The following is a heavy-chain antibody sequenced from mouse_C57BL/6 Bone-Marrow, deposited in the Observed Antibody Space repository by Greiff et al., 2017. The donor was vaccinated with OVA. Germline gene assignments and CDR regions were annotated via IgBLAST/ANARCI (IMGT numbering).Heavy chain of an antibody. D-gene: IGHD1-2*01. Sequence: EVQRVESGAELVRPGASVKLSCTASGFNIKDDYMHWVKQRPEQGLEWIGWIDPENGDTEYASKFQGKATITADTSSNTAYLQLSSLTSEDTAVYYCTTGHYPGAMDYWGQGTSVTVSS. CDR2: IDPENGDT. J-gene: IGHJ4*01. V-gene: IGHV14-4*01. CDR3: TTGHYPGAMDY. CDR1: GFNIKDDY.